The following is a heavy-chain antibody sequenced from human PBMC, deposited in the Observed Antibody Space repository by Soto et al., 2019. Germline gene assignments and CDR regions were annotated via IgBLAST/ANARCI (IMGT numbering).Heavy chain of an antibody. CDR3: ARRGYDSSGYYRVDE. CDR2: IIPIFGTA. Sequence: GASVQVSCKASGGTFSSYAISWVRQAPGQGLEWMGGIIPIFGTANYAQKFQGRVTITADKSTSTAYMELSSLRSEDTAVYYCARRGYDSSGYYRVDEWGQGTLVTVSS. J-gene: IGHJ4*02. CDR1: GGTFSSYA. V-gene: IGHV1-69*06. D-gene: IGHD3-22*01.